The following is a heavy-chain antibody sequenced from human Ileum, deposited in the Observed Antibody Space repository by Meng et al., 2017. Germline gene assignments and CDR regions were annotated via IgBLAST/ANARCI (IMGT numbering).Heavy chain of an antibody. Sequence: GGSLRLSCQGSESRFNTYWIGWVRQLPGKGLEWVGIIHPGDSDVQYSKSFQGQVTIYADKSITTVYLQWSRLRASDTGTYYCAGRARHVAYYDSSGFGWGQGTVVTVSS. CDR3: AGRARHVAYYDSSGFG. D-gene: IGHD3-22*01. CDR2: IHPGDSDV. CDR1: ESRFNTYW. V-gene: IGHV5-51*01. J-gene: IGHJ3*01.